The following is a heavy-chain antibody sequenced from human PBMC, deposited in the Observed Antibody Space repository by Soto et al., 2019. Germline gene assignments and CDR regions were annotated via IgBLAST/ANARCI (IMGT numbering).Heavy chain of an antibody. CDR2: IYYSGST. J-gene: IGHJ4*02. CDR3: ARLVVPAAIVYYFDY. V-gene: IGHV4-30-4*01. D-gene: IGHD2-2*02. Sequence: SETLSLTCTVSGGSISSGDYYWSWIRQPPGKGLEWIGYIYYSGSTYYNPSLKSRVTISVDTSKNQFSLKLSSVTAADTAVYYCARLVVPAAIVYYFDYWGQGTLVTVS. CDR1: GGSISSGDYY.